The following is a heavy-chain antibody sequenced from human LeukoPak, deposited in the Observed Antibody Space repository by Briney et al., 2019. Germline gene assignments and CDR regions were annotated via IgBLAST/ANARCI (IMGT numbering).Heavy chain of an antibody. J-gene: IGHJ4*02. Sequence: KSSETLSLTCTVSGYPISSAYHWGWLRQPPGKGLEWIGAIDHSGTTYYNPSLKNRVTISRDTSKNQFSLKLYSVTAADTAVYFCARGGESTKTDRNDYWGQGTLVTVSS. V-gene: IGHV4-38-2*02. CDR1: GYPISSAYH. D-gene: IGHD3-16*01. CDR2: IDHSGTT. CDR3: ARGGESTKTDRNDY.